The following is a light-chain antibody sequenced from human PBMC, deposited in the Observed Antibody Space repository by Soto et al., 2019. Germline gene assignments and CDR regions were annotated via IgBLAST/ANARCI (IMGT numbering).Light chain of an antibody. CDR2: GNN. CDR1: SSNIGAGYD. J-gene: IGLJ1*01. Sequence: QSVLTQPPSVSGAPGQRVTISCTGSSSNIGAGYDVQWYQQLPGTAPKLLIYGNNKRPSGVPDRFSGSKSGTSASLAITGLQAEDEADYYCCSYAGSSTFVFGTGTKLTVL. V-gene: IGLV1-40*01. CDR3: CSYAGSSTFV.